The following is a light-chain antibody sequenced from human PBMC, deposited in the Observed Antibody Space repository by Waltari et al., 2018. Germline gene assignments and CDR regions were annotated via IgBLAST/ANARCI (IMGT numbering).Light chain of an antibody. CDR2: QDS. CDR1: KLGEKY. CDR3: QAWDSSTGV. V-gene: IGLV3-1*01. Sequence: SYELIQPPSVSVSPGQTASITCSGDKLGEKYVCWYLQKPGQSPVLVIYQDSKRPSGVPGRFSCSNSGNTATLTISGTQAMDEADYYCQAWDSSTGVFGGGTKLTVL. J-gene: IGLJ2*01.